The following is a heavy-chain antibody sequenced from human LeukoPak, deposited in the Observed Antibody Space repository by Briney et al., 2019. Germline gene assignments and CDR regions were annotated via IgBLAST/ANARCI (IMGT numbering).Heavy chain of an antibody. CDR3: AKDIAQGYSFGSIEQDY. V-gene: IGHV3-23*01. D-gene: IGHD2-15*01. CDR2: ISESGSGT. CDR1: GLTFSRYA. J-gene: IGHJ4*02. Sequence: GGSLRLSCAVSGLTFSRYAMSWVRQAPGKGLEWVSAISESGSGTYYADSVKGRFTISRDNSKDTLSLQMNSLRAEDTAVYYCAKDIAQGYSFGSIEQDYWGQGTLVTVSS.